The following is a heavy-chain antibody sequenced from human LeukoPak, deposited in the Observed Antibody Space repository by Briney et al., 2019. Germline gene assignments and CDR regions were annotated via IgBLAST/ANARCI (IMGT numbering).Heavy chain of an antibody. V-gene: IGHV3-7*01. CDR2: IKQDGSEK. J-gene: IGHJ4*02. D-gene: IGHD1-20*01. Sequence: GGSLRLSCAASGFTFSSYGMHWVRQAPGKGLEWMANIKQDGSEKYYVDSVKGRFTISRDNAKNSLYLQMSSLKAEDTAVYYCANSNWSPFDHWGQGTLVTVSS. CDR3: ANSNWSPFDH. CDR1: GFTFSSYG.